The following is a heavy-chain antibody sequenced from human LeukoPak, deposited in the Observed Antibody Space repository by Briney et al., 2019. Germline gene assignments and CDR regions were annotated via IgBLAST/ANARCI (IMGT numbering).Heavy chain of an antibody. CDR3: ARHSVVIMCVDV. CDR1: GGSISSYY. D-gene: IGHD3-3*01. V-gene: IGHV4-4*07. J-gene: IGHJ6*04. CDR2: MYTSGST. Sequence: PSETLSLTCTVFGGSISSYYWSWIRQPAGKGLEWIGRMYTSGSTNYNPSLKSRVTISVDTSKNQFSLKLSSVTAADTAVYYCARHSVVIMCVDVWGKGTTVTISS.